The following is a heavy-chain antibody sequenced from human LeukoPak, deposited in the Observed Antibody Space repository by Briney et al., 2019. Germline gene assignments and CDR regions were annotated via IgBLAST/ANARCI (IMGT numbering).Heavy chain of an antibody. CDR2: ISYDGSNK. CDR1: GFTFSSYA. J-gene: IGHJ4*02. D-gene: IGHD3-3*01. V-gene: IGHV3-30-3*01. Sequence: GGSLRLSCVASGFTFSSYAMHWVRQAPGKGLEWVAVISYDGSNKYDADSVKGRVTISRDNSKNTLYLQMNSLRAEDTAVYYCARDREADFWSGYSTIDYWGQGTLVTVSS. CDR3: ARDREADFWSGYSTIDY.